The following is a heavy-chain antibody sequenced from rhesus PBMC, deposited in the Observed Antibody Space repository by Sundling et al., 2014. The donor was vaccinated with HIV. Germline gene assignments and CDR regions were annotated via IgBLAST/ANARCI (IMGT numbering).Heavy chain of an antibody. CDR3: AKVRYQGNYYGLDS. CDR2: ISFDGSKK. D-gene: IGHD1-44*01. Sequence: EVQLVESGGGLVQPGGSLRLSCAASGFTFSSYGMHWVRQAPGKGLEWVAFISFDGSKKSYADSVKDRFTISRDNSKNMLYLQMNNLKLEDTAVYYCAKVRYQGNYYGLDSWGQGVVVTVSS. V-gene: IGHV3-54*02. CDR1: GFTFSSYG. J-gene: IGHJ6*01.